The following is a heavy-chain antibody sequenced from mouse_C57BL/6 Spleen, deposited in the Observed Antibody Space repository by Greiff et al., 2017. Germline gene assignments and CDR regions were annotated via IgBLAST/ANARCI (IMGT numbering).Heavy chain of an antibody. CDR2: INPSNGGT. CDR3: ASPHYYGSPLDY. Sequence: QVQLQQPGTELVKPGASVKLSCKASGYTFTSYWMHWVKQRPGQGLEWIGNINPSNGGTNYNEKFKRKATLTVDKSSSTAYMQLRSLTSDDSAVYYCASPHYYGSPLDYWGQGTTLTVSS. V-gene: IGHV1-53*01. CDR1: GYTFTSYW. J-gene: IGHJ2*01. D-gene: IGHD1-1*01.